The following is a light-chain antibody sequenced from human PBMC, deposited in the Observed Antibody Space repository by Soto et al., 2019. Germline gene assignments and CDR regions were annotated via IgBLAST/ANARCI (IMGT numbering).Light chain of an antibody. V-gene: IGKV1-13*02. CDR1: QGIGSA. Sequence: AAQLTQSPSSLSASVGDRVTISCRASQGIGSALAWYQQKPGKAPKVLIYDASSLKSGVPSRFSGSGSGTEFTLTISSLQPDDFATYYCQQYNTYCVFGQGTKVDIK. CDR2: DAS. J-gene: IGKJ1*01. CDR3: QQYNTYCV.